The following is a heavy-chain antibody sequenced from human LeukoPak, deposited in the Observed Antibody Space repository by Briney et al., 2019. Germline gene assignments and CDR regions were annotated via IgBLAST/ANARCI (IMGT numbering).Heavy chain of an antibody. J-gene: IGHJ5*02. V-gene: IGHV1-24*01. Sequence: ASVKVSCKVSGYTLTELSMHWVRQAPGKGLEWMGGFDPEDGETIYAQKFQGRVNMTEDTSTDTAYMELSSLRSEDTAVYYCAMLSVVVPAAGFDPWGQGTLVTVSS. CDR3: AMLSVVVPAAGFDP. CDR1: GYTLTELS. CDR2: FDPEDGET. D-gene: IGHD2-2*01.